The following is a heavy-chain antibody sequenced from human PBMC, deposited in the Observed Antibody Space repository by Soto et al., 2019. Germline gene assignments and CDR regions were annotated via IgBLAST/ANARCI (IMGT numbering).Heavy chain of an antibody. CDR1: GASISRDH. D-gene: IGHD3-16*01. Sequence: QVQLQESGPGLVKPSETLSLTCTVSGASISRDHWNWIRQPPGKGLEWIGEYSGTSNYNPSLRSPGTISVDTSNTPVSLNLSSVTAADTAVYYCATYTAGGGGRGYWGQGTLVTVSS. CDR3: ATYTAGGGGRGY. J-gene: IGHJ4*02. V-gene: IGHV4-59*08. CDR2: EYSGTS.